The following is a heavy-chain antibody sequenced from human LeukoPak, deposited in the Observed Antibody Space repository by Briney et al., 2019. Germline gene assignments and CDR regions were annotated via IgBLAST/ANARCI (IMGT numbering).Heavy chain of an antibody. J-gene: IGHJ4*02. D-gene: IGHD3-10*01. CDR3: ARSQPHYYGSGSYYNVPYYFDY. V-gene: IGHV3-48*01. CDR2: INSSSSTI. Sequence: GGSLRLSCAASGFTFSSYSMNWVRQAPGKGLVWVSYINSSSSTIYYAVSVKGRFTISRDNAKNSLYLQMNSLRAEDTAVYYCARSQPHYYGSGSYYNVPYYFDYWGQGTLVTVSS. CDR1: GFTFSSYS.